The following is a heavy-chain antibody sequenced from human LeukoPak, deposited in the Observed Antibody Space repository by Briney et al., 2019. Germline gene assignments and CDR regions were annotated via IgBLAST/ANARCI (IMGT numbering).Heavy chain of an antibody. CDR2: IYTSGST. CDR3: ARGVGYSSSWYLSWFDP. V-gene: IGHV4-4*07. Sequence: SETLSLTCTVSGGSISSYYWSWIRQPAGKGLEWIGRIYTSGSTNYNPSLKNRVTMSVDTSTNQFSLKLSSVPAADTAVYYCARGVGYSSSWYLSWFDPWGQGTLVTVSS. CDR1: GGSISSYY. D-gene: IGHD6-13*01. J-gene: IGHJ5*02.